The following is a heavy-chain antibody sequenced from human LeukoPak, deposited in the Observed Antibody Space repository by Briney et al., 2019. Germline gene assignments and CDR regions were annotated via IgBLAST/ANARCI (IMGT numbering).Heavy chain of an antibody. CDR3: ARHHFSTPPSATVTVGVDV. CDR2: IKQDGSEQ. Sequence: PGGSLRLSCAGSGFTFNNYWMNWVRQAPGKGLEWVAIIKQDGSEQYYVDSVRGRFTISRDNAKNSLYLQMNSLRAEDTAVYYCARHHFSTPPSATVTVGVDVWGRGTTVTVSS. V-gene: IGHV3-7*03. J-gene: IGHJ6*04. D-gene: IGHD4-17*01. CDR1: GFTFNNYW.